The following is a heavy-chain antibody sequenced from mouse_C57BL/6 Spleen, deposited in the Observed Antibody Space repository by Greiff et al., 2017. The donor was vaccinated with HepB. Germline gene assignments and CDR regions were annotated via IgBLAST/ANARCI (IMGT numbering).Heavy chain of an antibody. D-gene: IGHD1-1*01. CDR3: SQGRDYGSSYWYFDV. V-gene: IGHV1-69*01. Sequence: VQLQQPGAELVMPGASVKLSCKASGYTFTSYWMHWVKQRPGQGLEWIGEIDPSDSYTNYNQKFKGKSTLTVDKSSSTAYMQLSSLTSEDSAVYYWSQGRDYGSSYWYFDVWGTGTTVTVSS. CDR1: GYTFTSYW. CDR2: IDPSDSYT. J-gene: IGHJ1*03.